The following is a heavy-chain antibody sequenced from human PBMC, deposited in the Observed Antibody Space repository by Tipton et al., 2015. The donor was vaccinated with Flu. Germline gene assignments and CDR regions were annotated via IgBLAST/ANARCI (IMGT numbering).Heavy chain of an antibody. D-gene: IGHD6-13*01. CDR3: ARDSAPYYYYYGMDV. V-gene: IGHV3-48*03. CDR2: ISSSGSTI. Sequence: SLRLSCAASGFTFSSYKMNWVRQAPGKGLEWVSYISSSGSTIYYADSVKGRFTISRDNAKNSLYLQMNSLRAEDTAVYYCARDSAPYYYYYGMDVWGQGTTVTVSS. J-gene: IGHJ6*02. CDR1: GFTFSSYK.